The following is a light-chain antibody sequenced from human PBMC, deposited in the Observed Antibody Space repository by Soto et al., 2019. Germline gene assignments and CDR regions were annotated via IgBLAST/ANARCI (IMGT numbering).Light chain of an antibody. V-gene: IGKV1-39*01. Sequence: DIQMTQSPSSLSASVGDRVTITCRPSQSTNTYLNWYQQKPGKAPKLLIYAASNLQSGVPSRFSGSGSGTDFILTISSLQPEDFATYYCQHSYSLPITFGQGTRLEIK. CDR1: QSTNTY. J-gene: IGKJ5*01. CDR3: QHSYSLPIT. CDR2: AAS.